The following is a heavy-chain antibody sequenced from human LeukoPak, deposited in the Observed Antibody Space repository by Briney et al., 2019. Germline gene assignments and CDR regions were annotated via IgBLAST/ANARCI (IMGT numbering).Heavy chain of an antibody. D-gene: IGHD4-17*01. Sequence: ASVTVSCKASGYTFTNYHINWVRQASGQGLEWMGWMNPNNGDSGYAQNLQGRVTITTDTSISTAYMELRILRSDDTAVYFCARTTSMTASGYDYWGQGTLVTVSS. CDR2: MNPNNGDS. V-gene: IGHV1-8*03. J-gene: IGHJ4*02. CDR1: GYTFTNYH. CDR3: ARTTSMTASGYDY.